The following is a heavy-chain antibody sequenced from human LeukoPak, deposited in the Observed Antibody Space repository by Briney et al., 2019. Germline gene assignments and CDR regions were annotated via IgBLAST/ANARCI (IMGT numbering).Heavy chain of an antibody. CDR2: ISGSGGST. Sequence: GGSLRLSCAASGFTFSSYAMSWVRQAPGKGLEWVSAISGSGGSTYYADSVKSRFTISRDNSKNTLYLQMNGLRAEDTAVYYCAKNHMVQGVISDWGQGTLVTASS. CDR1: GFTFSSYA. CDR3: AKNHMVQGVISD. D-gene: IGHD3-10*01. J-gene: IGHJ4*02. V-gene: IGHV3-23*01.